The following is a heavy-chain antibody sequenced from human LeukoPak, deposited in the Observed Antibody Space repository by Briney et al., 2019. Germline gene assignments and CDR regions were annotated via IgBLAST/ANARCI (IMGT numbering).Heavy chain of an antibody. Sequence: ASVKVSCKASGYTFTSYSLHWVRQAPGQGLEWMGIINPNGGSTSYAQRFQGRVTMTRDTSTSTVYMELSSLRSEDTAVYYCARAMITVTWGWVESPVDPWGQGTLVTVSS. D-gene: IGHD4-11*01. V-gene: IGHV1-46*01. CDR2: INPNGGST. CDR3: ARAMITVTWGWVESPVDP. J-gene: IGHJ5*02. CDR1: GYTFTSYS.